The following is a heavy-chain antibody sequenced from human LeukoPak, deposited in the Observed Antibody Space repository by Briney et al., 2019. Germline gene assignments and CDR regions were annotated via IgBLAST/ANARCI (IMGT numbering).Heavy chain of an antibody. J-gene: IGHJ4*02. D-gene: IGHD2-2*01. CDR1: GGSFSGYY. CDR3: ARGIVVVPAAMQNFDY. CDR2: INHSGST. Sequence: SETLSLTCAVYGGSFSGYYWSWIRQPPGKGLEWIGEINHSGSTIYNPSLKSRVTISVDTSKNQFSLKLSSVTAAGTAVYYCARGIVVVPAAMQNFDYWGQGTLVTVSS. V-gene: IGHV4-34*01.